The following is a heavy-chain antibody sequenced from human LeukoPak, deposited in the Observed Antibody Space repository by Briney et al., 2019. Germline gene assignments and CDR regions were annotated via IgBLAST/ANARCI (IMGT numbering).Heavy chain of an antibody. Sequence: GGSLRLSCAASGFTFDDYGMSWVRQAPGKGLEWVSGINWNGGSTGYADSVKGRFTISRDNAKNSLYLQMNSLRAEDTALYYCARVPYCGGDCPKYFQHWGQGTLVTVSP. CDR3: ARVPYCGGDCPKYFQH. D-gene: IGHD2-21*02. CDR2: INWNGGST. V-gene: IGHV3-20*04. CDR1: GFTFDDYG. J-gene: IGHJ1*01.